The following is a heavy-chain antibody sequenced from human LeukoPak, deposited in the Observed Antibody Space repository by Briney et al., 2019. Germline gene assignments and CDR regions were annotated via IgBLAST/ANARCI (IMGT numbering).Heavy chain of an antibody. CDR2: IKQDGSEK. D-gene: IGHD3-16*02. Sequence: GGSLRLSCAASGFTFSSYWMSWVRQAPGKGLEWVANIKQDGSEKYYVDSVKGRFTISRDNAKNSLYLQMNSLRAEDTAVYYCARVHDYVWGSYRLSGDFDYWGQGTLVTVSS. CDR1: GFTFSSYW. J-gene: IGHJ4*02. V-gene: IGHV3-7*01. CDR3: ARVHDYVWGSYRLSGDFDY.